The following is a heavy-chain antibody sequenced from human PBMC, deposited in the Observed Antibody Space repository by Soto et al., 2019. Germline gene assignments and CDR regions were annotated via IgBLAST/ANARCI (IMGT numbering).Heavy chain of an antibody. J-gene: IGHJ5*02. V-gene: IGHV1-18*01. D-gene: IGHD5-12*01. CDR1: GYTFTTYG. CDR3: TREFSGYDSGYNWFDP. Sequence: QVQLVQSGAEVKKPGASVKVSCKASGYTFTTYGISWVRQAPGQGLEWMGWISAYNGNTNYAQKLQGRVTMTTDTPTSTAYMELRSLRSDDTAVYSCTREFSGYDSGYNWFDPWGQGTLVTVSS. CDR2: ISAYNGNT.